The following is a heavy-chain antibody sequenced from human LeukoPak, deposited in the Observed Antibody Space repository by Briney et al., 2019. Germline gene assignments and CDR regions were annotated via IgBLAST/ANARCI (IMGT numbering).Heavy chain of an antibody. J-gene: IGHJ4*02. CDR1: GYSFTNYW. CDR2: IYPGDSDT. CDR3: ARGDYNFWSGYYSD. D-gene: IGHD3-3*01. Sequence: GESLKISCQGSGYSFTNYWIAWVRQMPGKGLEWMGIIYPGDSDTRYSPSFQGQVTISADKSINTAYVQWSSLKASDTAMYYCARGDYNFWSGYYSDWGQGTLVTVSS. V-gene: IGHV5-51*01.